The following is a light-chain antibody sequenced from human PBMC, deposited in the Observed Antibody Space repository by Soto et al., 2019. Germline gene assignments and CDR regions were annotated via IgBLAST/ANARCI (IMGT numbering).Light chain of an antibody. Sequence: QSALTQAAAVSGCPGQSITISCTGTSSDVGAYNYVSWYQQHPGKAPKLMIYEVSNRPSGVSHRFSGSKSDNTASLTISGLQTDDEADYYCSSYTSSRTLVFGTGTKVTVL. V-gene: IGLV2-14*01. CDR1: SSDVGAYNY. CDR2: EVS. J-gene: IGLJ1*01. CDR3: SSYTSSRTLV.